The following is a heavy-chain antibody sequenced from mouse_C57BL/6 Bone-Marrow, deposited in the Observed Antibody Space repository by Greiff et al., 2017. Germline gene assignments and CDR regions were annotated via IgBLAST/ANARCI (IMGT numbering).Heavy chain of an antibody. J-gene: IGHJ1*03. CDR2: IYPRDGST. CDR3: ARDYGSSYWYFDD. CDR1: GYTFTSYD. Sequence: QVQLQQSGPELVKPGASVKLSCKASGYTFTSYDINWVKQRPGQGLEWIGWIYPRDGSTKYTEKFKGKATLTVDTSSSTAYMELHSLTSEDSAVYYCARDYGSSYWYFDDWGTGTTVTVSS. D-gene: IGHD1-1*01. V-gene: IGHV1-85*01.